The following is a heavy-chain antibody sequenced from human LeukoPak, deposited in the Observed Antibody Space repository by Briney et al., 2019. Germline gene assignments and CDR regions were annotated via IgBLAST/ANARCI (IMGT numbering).Heavy chain of an antibody. CDR1: GGSISSHY. J-gene: IGHJ4*02. CDR2: IYYSGST. CDR3: ARGPIDYGGNKIRRYYFDY. Sequence: SETLSLTCTVSGGSISSHYWSWIRQPPGKGLEWIGYIYYSGSTNYNPSLKSRVTISVDTSKNQFSLKLSSVTAADTAVYYCARGPIDYGGNKIRRYYFDYWGQGTLVTVSS. D-gene: IGHD4-23*01. V-gene: IGHV4-59*11.